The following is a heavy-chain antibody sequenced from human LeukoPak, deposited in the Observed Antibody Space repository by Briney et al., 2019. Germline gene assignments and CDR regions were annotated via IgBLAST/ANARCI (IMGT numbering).Heavy chain of an antibody. D-gene: IGHD6-19*01. CDR3: ARRGRDKARLGYYYYMDV. Sequence: SETLSLTCAVSGYSISSGYYWGWIRQPPGKGLEWSGIIYHSGSTYYNPSLKSRVTISVDTSKNQFSLKLSSVTAADTAVYYCARRGRDKARLGYYYYMDVWGKGTTVTVSS. CDR2: IYHSGST. J-gene: IGHJ6*03. V-gene: IGHV4-38-2*01. CDR1: GYSISSGYY.